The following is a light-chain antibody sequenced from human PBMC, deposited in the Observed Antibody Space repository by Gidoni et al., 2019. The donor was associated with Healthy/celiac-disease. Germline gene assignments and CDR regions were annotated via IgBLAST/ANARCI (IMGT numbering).Light chain of an antibody. CDR2: DAS. J-gene: IGKJ4*01. CDR3: QQYDNLPLT. Sequence: DIQMTKSPSSLSASVGERVTITCQASQDISNYLNWYQQKPGKAPKLLIYDASNLETGVQSRFSGSGSGTDFTFPISSLQPEDIATYYCQQYDNLPLTFGGGTKVEIK. V-gene: IGKV1-33*01. CDR1: QDISNY.